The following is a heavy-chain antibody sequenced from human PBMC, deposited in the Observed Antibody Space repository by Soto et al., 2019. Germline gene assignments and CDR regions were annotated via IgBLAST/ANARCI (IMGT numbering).Heavy chain of an antibody. Sequence: PSETLSLTCAVYGGSFSVYYWRWMRHPPGKGLEWIGEINHSGSTNYNPSLKSRVTISVDTSKNQFSLKLSSVTAADTAVYYCARDLNYGDSNWFDPWGQGTLVTVSS. V-gene: IGHV4-34*01. D-gene: IGHD4-17*01. J-gene: IGHJ5*02. CDR2: INHSGST. CDR3: ARDLNYGDSNWFDP. CDR1: GGSFSVYY.